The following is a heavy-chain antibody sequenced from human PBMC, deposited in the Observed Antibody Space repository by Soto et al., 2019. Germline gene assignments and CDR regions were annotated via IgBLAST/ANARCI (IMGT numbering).Heavy chain of an antibody. CDR2: IKADGSER. D-gene: IGHD1-1*01. Sequence: EVQLVASGGGLVQPGGSLRLSCAASGFTFSGYWMSWVRQAPGKGLEWVANIKADGSERYYVASVKGRFTISRDNPKNYLYLQMHSRTPEGSAVYSCAMGHDNDPLWGKGPLIPVSP. V-gene: IGHV3-7*01. J-gene: IGHJ4*02. CDR3: AMGHDNDPL. CDR1: GFTFSGYW.